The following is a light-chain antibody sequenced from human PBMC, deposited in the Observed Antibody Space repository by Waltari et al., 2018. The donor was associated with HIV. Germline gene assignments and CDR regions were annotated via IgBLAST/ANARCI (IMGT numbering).Light chain of an antibody. CDR2: GES. CDR3: QVWDSSSDHPV. CDR1: NIGSKS. J-gene: IGLJ3*02. V-gene: IGLV3-21*04. Sequence: SYVLTQPPSVSVAPGKTARITCGGNNIGSKSVHWYQQKPGQAPVLVIYGESDRPSGIPERFSGSNSGNTATLTISRVEAGDEADYYCQVWDSSSDHPVFGGGTKLTVL.